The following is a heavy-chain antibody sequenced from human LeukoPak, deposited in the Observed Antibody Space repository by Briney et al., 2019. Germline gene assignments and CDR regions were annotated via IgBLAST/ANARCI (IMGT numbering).Heavy chain of an antibody. CDR2: ISSNGDTT. CDR3: ARETIGTNDY. J-gene: IGHJ4*02. D-gene: IGHD5-24*01. Sequence: GGSLKLSCAASGFAFSSYPMHWVRQAPGKGLEYVSAISSNGDTTYYANSVRGRFTISRDNSKNTLYLQMGSLRPEDIAIYYCARETIGTNDYWGQGTLVTVSS. V-gene: IGHV3-64*01. CDR1: GFAFSSYP.